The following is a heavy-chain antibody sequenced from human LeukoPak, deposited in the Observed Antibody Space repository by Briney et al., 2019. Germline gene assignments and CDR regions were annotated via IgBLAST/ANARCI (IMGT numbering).Heavy chain of an antibody. CDR1: GFTFSDYY. J-gene: IGHJ6*02. CDR2: ISSSGSTI. CDR3: ARDHIAFWSGKYGMDV. D-gene: IGHD3-3*01. Sequence: GGSLRLSCAASGFTFSDYYMSWIRQAPGKGLEWVSYISSSGSTIYYADSVKGRFTISRDNAKNSLYLQMNSLRAEDTAVYYCARDHIAFWSGKYGMDVWGQGTTVTVSS. V-gene: IGHV3-11*01.